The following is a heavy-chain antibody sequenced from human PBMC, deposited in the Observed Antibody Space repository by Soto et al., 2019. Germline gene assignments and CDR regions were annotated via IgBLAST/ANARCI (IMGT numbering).Heavy chain of an antibody. V-gene: IGHV3-33*01. CDR1: GFTFSSYG. CDR3: ARDKSGGWFFDY. Sequence: QVQLVESGGGVVQPGRSLRLSCAASGFTFSSYGMHWVRQAPGKGLEWVAIIWYDGSDKDYADSVKGRFTISRDNSKNMLFLQMNSLRAEDTAVYHCARDKSGGWFFDYWGQGTLVSVSS. CDR2: IWYDGSDK. D-gene: IGHD6-19*01. J-gene: IGHJ4*02.